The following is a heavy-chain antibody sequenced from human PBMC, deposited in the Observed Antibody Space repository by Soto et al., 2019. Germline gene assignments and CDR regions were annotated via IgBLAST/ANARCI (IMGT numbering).Heavy chain of an antibody. J-gene: IGHJ4*02. CDR2: IGTAGDT. D-gene: IGHD2-2*01. V-gene: IGHV3-13*01. CDR1: GFTFSSYD. CDR3: ARSYCSSTSCFLFDY. Sequence: ESGGGLVQPGGSLRLSCAASGFTFSSYDMHWVRQATGKGLEWVSAIGTAGDTYYPGSVKGRFTISRENAKNSLYLQMNSLRAGDTAVYYCARSYCSSTSCFLFDYWGQGTLVTVSS.